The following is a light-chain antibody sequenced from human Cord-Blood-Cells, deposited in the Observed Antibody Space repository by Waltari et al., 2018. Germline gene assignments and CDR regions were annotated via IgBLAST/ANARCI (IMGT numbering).Light chain of an antibody. CDR2: EGS. CDR1: SSDVGSYNL. CDR3: CSYAGSSTFL. V-gene: IGLV2-23*03. J-gene: IGLJ2*01. Sequence: QSALTQPASVSGSPGQSITISCTGTSSDVGSYNLVSLCQQHPGKPPKLMIYEGSKRPSGVSNRFSGSKSGNTASRTISALQAEDEAAYYCCSYAGSSTFLFGGGTKLTVL.